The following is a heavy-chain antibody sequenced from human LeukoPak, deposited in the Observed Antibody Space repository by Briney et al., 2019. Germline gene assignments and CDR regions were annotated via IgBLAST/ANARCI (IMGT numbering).Heavy chain of an antibody. CDR2: ISSSGRTI. J-gene: IGHJ4*02. V-gene: IGHV3-48*03. CDR1: GFTFSSYE. D-gene: IGHD3-9*01. Sequence: GGSLRLSCAASGFTFSSYEMNWVRQAPGKGLEWVSYISSSGRTIYYADSVKGRFTISRDNAKNSLYLQMNSLRAEDTVVYYWQREHYDILTGYYSHGDFDYWGQGTLVTVSS. CDR3: QREHYDILTGYYSHGDFDY.